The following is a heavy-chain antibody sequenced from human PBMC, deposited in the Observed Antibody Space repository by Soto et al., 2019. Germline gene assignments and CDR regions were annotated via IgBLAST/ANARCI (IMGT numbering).Heavy chain of an antibody. Sequence: EVQVVESGGGLVQPGGSLRLSCAASGFKFSTYWMSWVRQAPGKGLEWLANIKQDANEMYYVDSVKGRFTISRDNSKNTLFLQMNSLRAEDTAIYYCAKKVNSGSGSQYFDYWGQGTLVTVSS. CDR2: IKQDANEM. D-gene: IGHD3-10*01. CDR3: AKKVNSGSGSQYFDY. J-gene: IGHJ4*02. V-gene: IGHV3-7*03. CDR1: GFKFSTYW.